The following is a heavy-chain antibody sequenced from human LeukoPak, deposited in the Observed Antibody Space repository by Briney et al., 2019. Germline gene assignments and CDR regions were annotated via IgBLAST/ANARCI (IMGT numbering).Heavy chain of an antibody. J-gene: IGHJ4*02. Sequence: PGGSLRLSCAASGFTFSNAWMSWVRQAPGKGLEWVSYISSSGSTIYYADSVKGRFTISRDNAKNSLYLQMNSLRAEDTAVYYCARARGYSYGSDYWGQGTLVTVSS. CDR2: ISSSGSTI. V-gene: IGHV3-11*01. CDR3: ARARGYSYGSDY. D-gene: IGHD5-18*01. CDR1: GFTFSNAW.